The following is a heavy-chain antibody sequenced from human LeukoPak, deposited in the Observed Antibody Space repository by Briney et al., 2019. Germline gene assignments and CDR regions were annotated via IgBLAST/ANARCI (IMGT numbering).Heavy chain of an antibody. CDR1: GVSISNNNYY. CDR2: LNPSGTT. V-gene: IGHV4-61*02. CDR3: ARGRPYGDYFDY. D-gene: IGHD4-17*01. J-gene: IGHJ4*02. Sequence: SETLSLTCTVSGVSISNNNYYWTWIRQPAGKGLEWIVRLNPSGTTNYNSSLESRVTISADTSENQFSLKLISVTAADTAVYYCARGRPYGDYFDYWGQGALVTVSS.